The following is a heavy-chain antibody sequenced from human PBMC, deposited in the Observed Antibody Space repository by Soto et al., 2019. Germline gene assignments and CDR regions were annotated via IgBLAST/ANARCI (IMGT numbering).Heavy chain of an antibody. CDR1: GGTFNFYS. J-gene: IGHJ4*02. V-gene: IGHV1-69*02. CDR3: ASSYGSGYRAFDY. Sequence: QVQLVQSGAEVKRPGSSVKVSCKASGGTFNFYSINWVRQAPGLGLELMGRVNPIVSMSNYAQKFQGRVTMTADKSTSTAYMELSSLRYEDTAIYYCASSYGSGYRAFDYWGQGALVTVSS. D-gene: IGHD3-10*01. CDR2: VNPIVSMS.